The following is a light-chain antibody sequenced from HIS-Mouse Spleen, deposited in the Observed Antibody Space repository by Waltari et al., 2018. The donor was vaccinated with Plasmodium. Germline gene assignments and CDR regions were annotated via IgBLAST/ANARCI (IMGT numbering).Light chain of an antibody. CDR1: ALPKKY. J-gene: IGLJ3*02. V-gene: IGLV3-10*01. Sequence: SYELPQPPSVSVSPGQTARITCSGDALPKKYAYWYQHKSGQAPVLVIYEDIKRPSGIPDRFSGSSSGTMSNLTISGAQVEDEADYYCYSTDSSGNHRVFVGGTKLTVL. CDR2: EDI. CDR3: YSTDSSGNHRV.